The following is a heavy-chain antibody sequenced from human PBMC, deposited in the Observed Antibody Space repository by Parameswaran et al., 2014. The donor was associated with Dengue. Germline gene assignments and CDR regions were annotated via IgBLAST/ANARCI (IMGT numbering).Heavy chain of an antibody. J-gene: IGHJ6*02. V-gene: IGHV4-59*01. Sequence: AISSARWIRQPPGKGLEWIGYIYYSGSTNYSPSLKSRVTISVDTSKNQFSLKLSSVTAADTAVYYCASGGMDVWGQGTTVTVSS. CDR3: ASGGMDV. CDR2: IYYSGST. CDR1: AISSA.